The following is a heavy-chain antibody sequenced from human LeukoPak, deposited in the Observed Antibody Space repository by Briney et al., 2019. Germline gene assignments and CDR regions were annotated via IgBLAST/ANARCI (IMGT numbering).Heavy chain of an antibody. D-gene: IGHD6-13*01. CDR3: AKSTYSGDAFDI. CDR2: ISGSGGST. V-gene: IGHV3-23*01. J-gene: IGHJ3*02. Sequence: GGSLRLSCAASGFTFSSYSMSWVRQAPGKGLEWVSAISGSGGSTYYADSVKGRFTISRDNSKNTLYLQMNSLRAEDTAVYYCAKSTYSGDAFDIWGQGTMVTVSS. CDR1: GFTFSSYS.